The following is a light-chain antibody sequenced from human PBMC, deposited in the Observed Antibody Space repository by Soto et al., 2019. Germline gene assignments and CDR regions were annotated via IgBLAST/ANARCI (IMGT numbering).Light chain of an antibody. CDR1: SSDAGGYNY. CDR2: EVS. V-gene: IGLV2-14*01. CDR3: SSYTSSSTYV. J-gene: IGLJ1*01. Sequence: QSVLTQPASVSGSPGQSITISCTGTSSDAGGYNYVSWYQQHSGKAPKLMIYEVSYRPSGVSNRFSGSKSGNTASLTISGLQAEDEADYYCSSYTSSSTYVFGTGTKVTVL.